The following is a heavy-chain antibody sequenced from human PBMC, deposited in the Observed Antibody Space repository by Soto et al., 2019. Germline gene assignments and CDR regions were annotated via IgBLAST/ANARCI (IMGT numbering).Heavy chain of an antibody. CDR3: ARDGGRHSGGIDY. J-gene: IGHJ4*02. D-gene: IGHD1-26*01. V-gene: IGHV1-69*01. CDR1: GGTFSSYS. Sequence: QVQLVQSGAEVKKPGSSVKVSCKASGGTFSSYSINWVRQAPGQGLEWLGEIIPIFDTANYVQKFQGRVTITADESTSTAYMELSSLRSEDKAVHYCARDGGRHSGGIDYWGQGTLVTVSS. CDR2: IIPIFDTA.